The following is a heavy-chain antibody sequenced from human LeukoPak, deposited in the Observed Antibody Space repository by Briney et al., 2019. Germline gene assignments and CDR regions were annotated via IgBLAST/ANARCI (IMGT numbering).Heavy chain of an antibody. CDR3: ARVWNILTARVAFDI. J-gene: IGHJ3*02. CDR2: INHSGST. Sequence: PSETLSLTCAVYGGSFSGYYWSWIRQPPGKGLEWIGEINHSGSTNYNPSLKSRVTISVDTSKNQFSLKLSSVTAADTAVYYCARVWNILTARVAFDIWGQGTMGNGSS. V-gene: IGHV4-34*01. CDR1: GGSFSGYY. D-gene: IGHD3-9*01.